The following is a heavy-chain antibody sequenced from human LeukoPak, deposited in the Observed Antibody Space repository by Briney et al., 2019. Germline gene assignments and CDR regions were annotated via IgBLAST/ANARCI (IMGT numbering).Heavy chain of an antibody. D-gene: IGHD2-8*01. CDR2: IYYSGST. CDR3: ARHLYGVSTHYFDY. V-gene: IGHV4-59*08. Sequence: SETLSLTCTVSGGSISSYYWSWIRQPPGKGLEWIGYIYYSGSTNYNPSLKSRVTISVDTSKNQSSLKLSSVTAADTAVYYCARHLYGVSTHYFDYWGQGTLVTVSS. J-gene: IGHJ4*02. CDR1: GGSISSYY.